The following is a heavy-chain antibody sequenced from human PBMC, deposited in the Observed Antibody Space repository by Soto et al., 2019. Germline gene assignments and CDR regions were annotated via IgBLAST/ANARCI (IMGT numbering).Heavy chain of an antibody. V-gene: IGHV3-23*01. J-gene: IGHJ3*02. D-gene: IGHD4-17*01. Sequence: GGSLRLSCAASGFTFSSYAMSWVRQAPGKGLEWVSAISGSGGSTYYADSVKGRFTISRDNSKNTLYLQMNSLRAEDTAVYYCAKDRPYGDYVSYAFDIWGQGTMVTVSS. CDR1: GFTFSSYA. CDR3: AKDRPYGDYVSYAFDI. CDR2: ISGSGGST.